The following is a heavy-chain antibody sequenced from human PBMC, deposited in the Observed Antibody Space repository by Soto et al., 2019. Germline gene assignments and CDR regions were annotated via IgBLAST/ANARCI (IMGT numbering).Heavy chain of an antibody. D-gene: IGHD3-22*01. CDR2: IYPGDSDT. CDR3: ARSLRDSSGYYSVNYYYGMDV. V-gene: IGHV5-51*01. J-gene: IGHJ6*02. CDR1: GYSFTSYW. Sequence: GESLKISCKGSGYSFTSYWIGWVRQMPGKGLEWMGIIYPGDSDTRYSPSFQGQVTISADKSISTAYLQWSSLKASDTAMYYWARSLRDSSGYYSVNYYYGMDVWGQGTTVTVSS.